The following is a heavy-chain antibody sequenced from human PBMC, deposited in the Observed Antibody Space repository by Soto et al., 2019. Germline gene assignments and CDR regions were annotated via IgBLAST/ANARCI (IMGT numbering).Heavy chain of an antibody. D-gene: IGHD6-13*01. J-gene: IGHJ4*02. Sequence: GGSLRLSCAASGFTFSSYEMNWVRQAPGKGLEWVSYISSSGSTIYYADSVKGGFTVTRDNAKNTLYLQMNSVRAEDAAVYCSARTAIPIAAAGRGMVGYWGQGTLVTVSS. CDR1: GFTFSSYE. CDR3: ARTAIPIAAAGRGMVGY. V-gene: IGHV3-48*03. CDR2: ISSSGSTI.